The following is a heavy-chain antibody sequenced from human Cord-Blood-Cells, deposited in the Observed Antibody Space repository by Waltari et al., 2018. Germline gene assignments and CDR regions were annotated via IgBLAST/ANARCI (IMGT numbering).Heavy chain of an antibody. CDR3: ARFSGSFDY. CDR2: IYYSGST. Sequence: QLQLQESGPGLVAPSETLSLTCTVSGGPISSSSYYWGWFRQPPGKGLEWIGSIYYSGSTYYNPSLKSRVTISVDTSKNQFSLKLSSVTAADTAVYYCARFSGSFDYWGQGTLVTVSS. J-gene: IGHJ4*02. V-gene: IGHV4-39*01. CDR1: GGPISSSSYY. D-gene: IGHD1-26*01.